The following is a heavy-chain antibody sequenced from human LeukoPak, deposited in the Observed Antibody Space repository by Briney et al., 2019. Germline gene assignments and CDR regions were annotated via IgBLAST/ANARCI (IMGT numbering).Heavy chain of an antibody. J-gene: IGHJ4*02. CDR3: ARVSDSSSPYFDY. V-gene: IGHV4-39*07. CDR1: GGSISSTSYY. CDR2: IYYSGST. D-gene: IGHD6-13*01. Sequence: SETLSLTCTVSGGSISSTSYYWGWIRQPPGKGLEWIGSIYYSGSTYYNPSLKSRVAISADRSKNQFSLKLSSVTAADTAVYYCARVSDSSSPYFDYWGQGTRVTVSS.